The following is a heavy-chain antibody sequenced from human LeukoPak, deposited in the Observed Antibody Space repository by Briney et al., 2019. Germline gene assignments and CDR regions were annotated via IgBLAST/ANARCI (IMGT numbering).Heavy chain of an antibody. Sequence: ASVKVSCKASGYTFTGYYMHWVRQAPGQGLEWMGRINPNSGGINYAQKFQGRVTMTRDTSISTAYMELSRLRSDDTAVYYCARVYCTNGVCRYYFDYWGQGTRVTVSS. V-gene: IGHV1-2*06. CDR3: ARVYCTNGVCRYYFDY. CDR2: INPNSGGI. CDR1: GYTFTGYY. J-gene: IGHJ4*02. D-gene: IGHD2-8*01.